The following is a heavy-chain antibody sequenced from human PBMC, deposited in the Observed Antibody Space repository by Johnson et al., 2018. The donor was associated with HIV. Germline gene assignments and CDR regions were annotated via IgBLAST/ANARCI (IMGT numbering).Heavy chain of an antibody. V-gene: IGHV3-23*04. CDR2: ISGSGGST. D-gene: IGHD2-8*01. J-gene: IGHJ3*02. CDR1: GFTFSSYA. CDR3: STGDIVVMVGETLLPLHDAFDI. Sequence: VQLVESGGGLVQPGGSLRLSCAASGFTFSSYAMSWVRQAPGKGLEWVSAISGSGGSTYYADSVKGRFTISRDNSKNTLYLQMNSLRTEDTAVYYCSTGDIVVMVGETLLPLHDAFDIWGQGTMVTVSS.